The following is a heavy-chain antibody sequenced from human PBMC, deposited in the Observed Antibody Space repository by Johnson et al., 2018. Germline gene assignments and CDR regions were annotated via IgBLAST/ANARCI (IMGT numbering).Heavy chain of an antibody. V-gene: IGHV4-59*01. CDR2: IYYSGST. CDR3: ARERAVVTMIVAPPPDYYYYYYMDD. J-gene: IGHJ6*03. D-gene: IGHD3-22*01. Sequence: QVQLQESGPGLVKPSETLSLTCTVSGGSISSYYWSWIRQPPGKGLEWIGYIYYSGSTNYNPSLKSRVTISVDTSKNQFSLKLSAVTAGDTAVYYCARERAVVTMIVAPPPDYYYYYYMDDWGKGTTVTVSS. CDR1: GGSISSYY.